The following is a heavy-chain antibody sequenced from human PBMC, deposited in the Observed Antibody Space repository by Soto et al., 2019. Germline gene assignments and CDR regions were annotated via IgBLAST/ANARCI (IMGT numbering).Heavy chain of an antibody. CDR3: ARGEHGEMDAFDI. Sequence: SVKVSCKASGYTFTGYYMHWVRQAPGQGLEWMGWINPNSGGTNYAQKFQGWVTMTRDTSISTAYMELSRLRSDDTAVYYCARGEHGEMDAFDIWGQGTMVTVSS. CDR1: GYTFTGYY. D-gene: IGHD3-10*01. V-gene: IGHV1-2*04. CDR2: INPNSGGT. J-gene: IGHJ3*02.